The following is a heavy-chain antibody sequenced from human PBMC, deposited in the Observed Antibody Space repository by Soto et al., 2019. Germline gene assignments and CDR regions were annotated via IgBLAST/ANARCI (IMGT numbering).Heavy chain of an antibody. CDR3: ARALSDRAGSSLGRRLHA. CDR1: GDSVTFGHHY. CDR2: IFFTGAT. Sequence: QVQLQESGPGLVKPSGTLSLICIVAGDSVTFGHHYWGWIRQPPGKGLEWIGHIFFTGATNYSPSLKSRVTMSVDSSKIPFSLNLTSVTAADSAIYYCARALSDRAGSSLGRRLHAGGRWTAVTVSS. D-gene: IGHD3-10*01. J-gene: IGHJ6*02. V-gene: IGHV4-61*01.